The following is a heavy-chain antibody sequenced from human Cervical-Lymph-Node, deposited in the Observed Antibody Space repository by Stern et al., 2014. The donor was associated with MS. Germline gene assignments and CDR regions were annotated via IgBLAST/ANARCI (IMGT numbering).Heavy chain of an antibody. CDR3: ARTKEYCSGGTCYSRYYYYGMDV. CDR1: GYRFTTYW. V-gene: IGHV5-51*03. J-gene: IGHJ6*02. CDR2: IYPGDSAT. D-gene: IGHD2-15*01. Sequence: AQLVQSGAEVKKPGESLKISCKGSGYRFTTYWLGWVRQKPGQGLEWMGIIYPGDSATTYSPSLEGQGPISADRSTSTAYLQWSSLKAADTAMYYCARTKEYCSGGTCYSRYYYYGMDVWGQGTTVTVSS.